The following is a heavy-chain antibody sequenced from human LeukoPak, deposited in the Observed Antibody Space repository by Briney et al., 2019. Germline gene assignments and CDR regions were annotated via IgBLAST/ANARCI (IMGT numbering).Heavy chain of an antibody. V-gene: IGHV4-31*03. J-gene: IGHJ4*02. Sequence: PSQTLSLTCTVSGGSISSGGYYWSWIRQHPGKGLEWIGYIYYSGSTYYNPSLKSRVTISVDTSKNQFSLKLSSVTAADTAVYYCARFRVRGGYSYGYDGSPDFDYWGQGTLVTVSS. D-gene: IGHD5-18*01. CDR3: ARFRVRGGYSYGYDGSPDFDY. CDR1: GGSISSGGYY. CDR2: IYYSGST.